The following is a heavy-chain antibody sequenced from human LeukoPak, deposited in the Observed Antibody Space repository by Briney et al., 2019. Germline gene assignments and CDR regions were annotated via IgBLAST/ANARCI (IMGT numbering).Heavy chain of an antibody. Sequence: SETLSLTCTVSGGSISSYYWSWIRQHPGKGLEWIGYIYYSGSTYYNPSLKSRVTISVDTSKNQFSLKLSSVTAADTAVYYCARGRGYSGYDDYWGQGTLVTVSS. CDR1: GGSISSYY. CDR3: ARGRGYSGYDDY. D-gene: IGHD5-12*01. J-gene: IGHJ4*02. CDR2: IYYSGST. V-gene: IGHV4-59*06.